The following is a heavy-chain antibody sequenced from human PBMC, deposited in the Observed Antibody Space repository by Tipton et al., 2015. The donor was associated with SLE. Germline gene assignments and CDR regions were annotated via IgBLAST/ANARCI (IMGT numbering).Heavy chain of an antibody. CDR2: ISDTGGVT. D-gene: IGHD6-19*01. V-gene: IGHV3-23*01. J-gene: IGHJ4*02. CDR1: GFTFSGYD. CDR3: AKDRSSGWVFDFDY. Sequence: SLRLSCAASGFTFSGYDFNWVRQAPGKGLEWVSTISDTGGVTYYADAVKGRFIISRDNSKNTVYLQMNSLRAEDTAIYYCAKDRSSGWVFDFDYWGQGTLVTVSS.